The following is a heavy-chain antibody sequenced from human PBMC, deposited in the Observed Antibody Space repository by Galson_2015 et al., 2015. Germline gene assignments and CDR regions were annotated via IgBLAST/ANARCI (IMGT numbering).Heavy chain of an antibody. Sequence: SETLSLTCAVSGYSISSGYYWGWIRQPPGKGLEWIGSIYHSGSTYYNPSLKSRVTISVDTSKNQFSLKLSSVTAADTAVYYCARVLSRLPKPNSDYYMDVWGKGTTVTVSS. CDR3: ARVLSRLPKPNSDYYMDV. J-gene: IGHJ6*03. CDR2: IYHSGST. D-gene: IGHD6-6*01. CDR1: GYSISSGYY. V-gene: IGHV4-38-2*01.